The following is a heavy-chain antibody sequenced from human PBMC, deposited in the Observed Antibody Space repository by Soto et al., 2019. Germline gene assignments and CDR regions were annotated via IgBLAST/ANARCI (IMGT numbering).Heavy chain of an antibody. CDR2: IIPISGAA. CDR1: GYTFSNYV. D-gene: IGHD1-7*01. V-gene: IGHV1-69*06. Sequence: QVQLVQSGADVKKPGASVKVSCKASGYTFSNYVVNWVRQAPGQGLEWMGRIIPISGAANYAQKFQGRVTITADKSTSTSYMELSSLRSEDTAVYYCARDMTRTVVPYFDFWGQGTLVTVSS. J-gene: IGHJ4*02. CDR3: ARDMTRTVVPYFDF.